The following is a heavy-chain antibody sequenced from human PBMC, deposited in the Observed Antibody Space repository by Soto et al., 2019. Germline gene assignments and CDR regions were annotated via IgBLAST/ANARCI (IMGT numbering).Heavy chain of an antibody. V-gene: IGHV4-61*08. CDR2: IYYSGST. CDR3: ARDTGQTTSDV. CDR1: GGSISSGGYY. J-gene: IGHJ6*04. D-gene: IGHD4-4*01. Sequence: PSETLSLTCTVSGGSISSGGYYWSWIRQHPGKGLEWIGYIYYSGSTNYNPSLKSRVTISVDTSKNQFSLKLSSVTAADTAVYYCARDTGQTTSDVWGKGTTVTVSS.